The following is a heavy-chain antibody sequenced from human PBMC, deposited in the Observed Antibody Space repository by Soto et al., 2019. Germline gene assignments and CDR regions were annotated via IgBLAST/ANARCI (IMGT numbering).Heavy chain of an antibody. CDR1: GFTFDDYA. J-gene: IGHJ4*02. Sequence: EVQLVESGGGLVQPGRSLRLSCAASGFTFDDYAMHWVRQAPGKGLEWVSGISWNSGSIGYADSVKGRFTISRDNATNSLYLQMNSLRAEDTALYYCAKGLVATDRGLFDYWGQGTLVTVSS. D-gene: IGHD5-12*01. V-gene: IGHV3-9*01. CDR2: ISWNSGSI. CDR3: AKGLVATDRGLFDY.